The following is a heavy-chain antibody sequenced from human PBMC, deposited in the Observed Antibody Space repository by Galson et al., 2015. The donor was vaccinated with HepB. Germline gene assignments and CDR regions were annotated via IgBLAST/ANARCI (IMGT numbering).Heavy chain of an antibody. CDR1: GFTFSNYA. CDR3: AKMVRGSNSGI. Sequence: SLRLSCADSGFTFSNYAMTWVRQGPGKGLEWVSGVSDSGATYYADSVKGRFTIFIDRSKNTVYLQMNSLRAEDTAVYYCAKMVRGSNSGIWGQGTLVTVSS. J-gene: IGHJ4*02. D-gene: IGHD4/OR15-4a*01. CDR2: VSDSGAT. V-gene: IGHV3-23*01.